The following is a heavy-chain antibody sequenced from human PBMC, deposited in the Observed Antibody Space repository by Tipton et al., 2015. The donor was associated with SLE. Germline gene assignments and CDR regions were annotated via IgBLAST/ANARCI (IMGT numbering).Heavy chain of an antibody. J-gene: IGHJ3*02. CDR3: ARDWGTYYYESSGYFNI. V-gene: IGHV3-30*04. CDR2: ISYDGSNK. D-gene: IGHD3-22*01. Sequence: SLRLSCAASGFTFSSYVMHWVRQAPGKGLEWVAVISYDGSNKYYADSVKGRFTISRDNAKNSLYLQMNSLRAEDTAVYYCARDWGTYYYESSGYFNIWGQGTMVTVSS. CDR1: GFTFSSYV.